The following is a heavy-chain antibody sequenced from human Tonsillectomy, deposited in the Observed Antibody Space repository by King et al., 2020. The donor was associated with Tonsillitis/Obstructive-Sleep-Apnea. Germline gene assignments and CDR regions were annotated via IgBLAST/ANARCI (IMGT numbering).Heavy chain of an antibody. J-gene: IGHJ4*02. V-gene: IGHV5-51*01. CDR1: GYSFTSSW. Sequence: VKLVESGAEVKKPGESLTISCTGSGYSFTSSWIGWVRQIPGGGLEWMGIIYPGDADIKYNPSFEGQVTISADKSNNTAYLQWSSLKASDTAMYYCVKHASSGWYGDNWGQGTLVTVSS. CDR3: VKHASSGWYGDN. D-gene: IGHD6-19*01. CDR2: IYPGDADI.